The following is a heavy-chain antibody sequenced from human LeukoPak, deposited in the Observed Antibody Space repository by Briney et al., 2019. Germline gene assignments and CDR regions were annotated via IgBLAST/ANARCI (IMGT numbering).Heavy chain of an antibody. D-gene: IGHD4-17*01. CDR2: INHSGST. CDR1: GGSIRSGYYY. J-gene: IGHJ3*02. Sequence: PSQTLSLTCTCSGGSIRSGYYYWSWIRQPPGKGLEWIGEINHSGSTNYNPSLKSRVTISVDTSKNQFSLKLSSVTAADTAVYYCARVTTVTEGAFDIWGQGTMVTVSS. CDR3: ARVTTVTEGAFDI. V-gene: IGHV4-30-4*08.